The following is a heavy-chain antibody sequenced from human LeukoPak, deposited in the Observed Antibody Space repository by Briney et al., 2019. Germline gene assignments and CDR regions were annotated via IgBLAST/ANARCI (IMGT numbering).Heavy chain of an antibody. Sequence: GGSLRLSCAASGFTFSSYMMNWVRQAPGKGLEWVSYINSNGRTIYYVDSVKGRFTVSRDNAKNSLYLQMNSLRDEDTAVYYCARDPTISGSYSDYWGQGTLVTVSS. D-gene: IGHD1-26*01. CDR2: INSNGRTI. J-gene: IGHJ4*02. CDR3: ARDPTISGSYSDY. V-gene: IGHV3-48*02. CDR1: GFTFSSYM.